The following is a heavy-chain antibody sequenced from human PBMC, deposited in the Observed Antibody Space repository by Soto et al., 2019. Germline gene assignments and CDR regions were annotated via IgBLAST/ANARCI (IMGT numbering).Heavy chain of an antibody. CDR3: ARYCSSTSCYAFYYYYGMDV. D-gene: IGHD2-2*01. CDR1: GGTFSSYA. CDR2: IIPIFGTA. V-gene: IGHV1-69*01. Sequence: QVQLVQSGAEVKKPGSSVKVSCKAFGGTFSSYAISWVRQAPGQGLEWMGGIIPIFGTANYAQKFQGRVTITADESTSTAYMELSSLRSEDTAVYYCARYCSSTSCYAFYYYYGMDVWGQGTTVTVSS. J-gene: IGHJ6*02.